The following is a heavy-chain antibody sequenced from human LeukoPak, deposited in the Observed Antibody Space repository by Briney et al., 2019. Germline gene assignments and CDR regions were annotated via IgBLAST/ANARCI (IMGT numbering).Heavy chain of an antibody. CDR2: IYSTGNT. CDR3: ARDSYSYGYGGFDY. Sequence: SQTLSLTCTVSGDSISGGDRYWSWIRQSPGKGLEWIGYIYSTGNTYYNPSLKSRVIISVDTSKNQFSLELNSVTAADTAVYYCARDSYSYGYGGFDYWGQGILVTVSS. V-gene: IGHV4-30-4*01. CDR1: GDSISGGDRY. D-gene: IGHD5-18*01. J-gene: IGHJ4*02.